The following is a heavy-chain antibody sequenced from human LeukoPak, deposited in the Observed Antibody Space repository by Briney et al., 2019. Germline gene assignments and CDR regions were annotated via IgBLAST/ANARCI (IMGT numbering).Heavy chain of an antibody. CDR2: IWYGGSNK. V-gene: IGHV3-33*01. CDR1: GFTFSSYG. D-gene: IGHD3-22*01. CDR3: ARDTPHDYYDSSGYYFSYYGMDV. Sequence: PGGSLRLSCAASGFTFSSYGMHWVRQAPGKGLEWVAVIWYGGSNKYYADSVKGRFTISRDNSKNTLYLQMNSLRAEDTAVYYCARDTPHDYYDSSGYYFSYYGMDVWGQGTTVTVSS. J-gene: IGHJ6*02.